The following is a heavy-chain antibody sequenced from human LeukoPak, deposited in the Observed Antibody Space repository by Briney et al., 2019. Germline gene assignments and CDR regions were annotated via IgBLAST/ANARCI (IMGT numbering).Heavy chain of an antibody. Sequence: SETLSLTCAVYGGSFSGYYWSWIRQPPGKGLEWIGEINHSGSTNYNPSLKSRVTISVDTSKNQFSLKLSSVTAADTAVYYCARGSSSGSWYFYYYYGMDVWGQGTMVTVSS. CDR2: INHSGST. CDR1: GGSFSGYY. V-gene: IGHV4-34*01. D-gene: IGHD6-13*01. J-gene: IGHJ6*02. CDR3: ARGSSSGSWYFYYYYGMDV.